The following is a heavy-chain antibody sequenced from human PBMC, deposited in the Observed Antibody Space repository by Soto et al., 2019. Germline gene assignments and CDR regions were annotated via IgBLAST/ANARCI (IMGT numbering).Heavy chain of an antibody. CDR1: GFTVSRNY. Sequence: PGGSLRLSCAASGFTVSRNYMSWVRQAPGKWLEWVSYIYSDGTTYYADSVKGRFTISRDNSNNTLYLHMNSLRVEDTAAYYCARDQFYGSASSNKRYSYFYGMDVWGQGTTVTVSS. CDR2: IYSDGTT. CDR3: ARDQFYGSASSNKRYSYFYGMDV. V-gene: IGHV3-53*01. J-gene: IGHJ6*02. D-gene: IGHD3-10*01.